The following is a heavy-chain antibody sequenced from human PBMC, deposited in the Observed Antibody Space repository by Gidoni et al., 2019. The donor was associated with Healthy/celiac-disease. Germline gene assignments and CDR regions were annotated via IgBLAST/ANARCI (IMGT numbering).Heavy chain of an antibody. J-gene: IGHJ4*02. CDR2: IYYSGST. Sequence: QLQLQESGPGLVKPSETLSLTCTVSGGSISSSSYYWGWIRQPPGKGLEWIGSIYYSGSTSYNPSLKSRVTISVDTSKNQFSLKLSSVTAADTAVYYCASGVVVTASFDYWGQGTLVTVSS. V-gene: IGHV4-39*01. D-gene: IGHD2-21*02. CDR1: GGSISSSSYY. CDR3: ASGVVVTASFDY.